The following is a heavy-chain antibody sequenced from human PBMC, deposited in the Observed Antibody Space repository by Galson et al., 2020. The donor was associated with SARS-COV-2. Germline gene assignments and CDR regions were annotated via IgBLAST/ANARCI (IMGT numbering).Heavy chain of an antibody. J-gene: IGHJ4*02. V-gene: IGHV3-7*01. CDR2: IKDDSSQK. CDR1: GFTFSNYW. D-gene: IGHD3-3*01. CDR3: TTFWSGYFDY. Sequence: GGSLRLSCAASGFTFSNYWMSWVRQGPGKGLEWVANIKDDSSQKYYVDSVRGRFTISRDNAKNSLYLQMNSLRGEDTAVYYCTTFWSGYFDYWGQGNLVTVSS.